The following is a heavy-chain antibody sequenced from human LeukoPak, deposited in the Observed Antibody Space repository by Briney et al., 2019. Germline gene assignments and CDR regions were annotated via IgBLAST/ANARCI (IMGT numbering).Heavy chain of an antibody. Sequence: ASVKVSCEASGYTFTGYYMHWVRQAPGQGLEWMGWINPNSGGTNYAQKFQGRVTMTRDTSISTAYMELSRLRSDDTAVYYCARRSYTGYSSSWSSDYDYWGQGTLVTASS. CDR1: GYTFTGYY. J-gene: IGHJ4*02. D-gene: IGHD6-13*01. CDR2: INPNSGGT. V-gene: IGHV1-2*02. CDR3: ARRSYTGYSSSWSSDYDY.